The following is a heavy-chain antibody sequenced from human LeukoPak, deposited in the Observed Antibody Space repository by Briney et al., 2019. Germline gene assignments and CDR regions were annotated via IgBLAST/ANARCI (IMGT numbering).Heavy chain of an antibody. D-gene: IGHD3-10*01. CDR2: ISNVGSTI. CDR1: GFPPTFSTYN. V-gene: IGHV3-48*04. CDR3: ARELCRGLGNWFDP. J-gene: IGHJ5*02. Sequence: GGSLRLSCVASGFPPTFSTYNMKWVRQAPGKGLEWISYISNVGSTIYYADSVRGRFTISRDNAKNSLYLQMNGLRAEDTAVYYCARELCRGLGNWFDPWGQGTLVTVSS.